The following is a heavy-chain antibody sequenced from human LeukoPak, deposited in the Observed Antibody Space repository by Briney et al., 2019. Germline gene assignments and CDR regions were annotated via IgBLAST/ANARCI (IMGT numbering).Heavy chain of an antibody. CDR3: ARDRAVAGQAGAAR. CDR1: GGSISSGSYY. Sequence: KTSETLSLTCSVSGGSISSGSYYWGWIRQSLGKGLEWIGSIYYSGRTTYNPSLKSRVTISVDTSKNQFSLKLSSVTAADTALYYCARDRAVAGQAGAARWGQGTLVTVSS. J-gene: IGHJ4*02. D-gene: IGHD6-19*01. CDR2: IYYSGRT. V-gene: IGHV4-39*07.